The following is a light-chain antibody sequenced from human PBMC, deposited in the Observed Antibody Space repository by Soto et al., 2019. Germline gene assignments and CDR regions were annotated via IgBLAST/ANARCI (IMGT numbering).Light chain of an antibody. CDR3: QHFGGTTFT. CDR2: GAS. V-gene: IGKV3-20*01. J-gene: IGKJ5*01. Sequence: EIVLTQSPGTLSLSPGEGATLSCRASQSVRSSYIAWYQQRPGQTPSLLIYGASNRATGIPDRFSGSGSGTHFTLTISRLEPGDFAVYYCQHFGGTTFTFGPGTRLEIK. CDR1: QSVRSSY.